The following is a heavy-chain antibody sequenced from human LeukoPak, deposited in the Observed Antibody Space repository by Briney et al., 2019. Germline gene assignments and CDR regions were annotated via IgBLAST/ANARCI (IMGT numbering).Heavy chain of an antibody. J-gene: IGHJ4*02. CDR1: GFTFDDYA. D-gene: IGHD2-2*01. CDR2: ISWDGGST. V-gene: IGHV3-43D*03. Sequence: PGGSLRLSCAASGFTFDDYAMHWVRQAPGKGLEWVSLISWDGGSTYYADSVKGRFTISRDNSKNSLYLQMNSLRAEDTALYHCAVLLPGDCSSTSCPNQDYWGQGTLVTVSS. CDR3: AVLLPGDCSSTSCPNQDY.